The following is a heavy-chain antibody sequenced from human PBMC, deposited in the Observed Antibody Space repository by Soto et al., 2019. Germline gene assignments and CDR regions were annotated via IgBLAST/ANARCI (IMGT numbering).Heavy chain of an antibody. Sequence: ASETLSLTCTFSGGSISSGGYYWSWVRQHPGKGLEWIGYIYYSGSTYYNPSLKSRVTISVDTSKNQFSLKLSSVTAADTAVYYCARDLGIQYYYGMDVWGQGTTVTVSS. CDR2: IYYSGST. CDR3: ARDLGIQYYYGMDV. J-gene: IGHJ6*02. CDR1: GGSISSGGYY. V-gene: IGHV4-31*03.